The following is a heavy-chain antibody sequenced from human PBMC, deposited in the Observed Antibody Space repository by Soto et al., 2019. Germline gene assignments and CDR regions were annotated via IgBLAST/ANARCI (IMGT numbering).Heavy chain of an antibody. CDR3: ARGYIGGWYSSSWYPSDY. J-gene: IGHJ4*02. D-gene: IGHD6-13*01. Sequence: EVQLVESGGGLVQPGGSLRLSCAASGFTFSSYAMHWVRQAPGKGLEYVSAISSNGGSTYYANSVKGRFTISRDNSKNTLYLKMGSLRAEDMAVYYCARGYIGGWYSSSWYPSDYWGQGTLVTVSS. CDR1: GFTFSSYA. V-gene: IGHV3-64*01. CDR2: ISSNGGST.